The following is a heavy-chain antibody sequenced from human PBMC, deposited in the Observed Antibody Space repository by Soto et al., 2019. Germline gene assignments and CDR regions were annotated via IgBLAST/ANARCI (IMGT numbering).Heavy chain of an antibody. CDR3: ARGNGDLHFDY. CDR1: GGSISSYY. Sequence: QVQLQESGPGLVKPSETLSLTCTVSGGSISSYYWGWIRQPPGKGLELVAYMYYGGSTNYNPSLKRRITTSLDTSKKPFSLKLNSVIAADTAVYFCARGNGDLHFDYWGQGTLVTVSS. CDR2: MYYGGST. J-gene: IGHJ4*02. V-gene: IGHV4-59*13. D-gene: IGHD7-27*01.